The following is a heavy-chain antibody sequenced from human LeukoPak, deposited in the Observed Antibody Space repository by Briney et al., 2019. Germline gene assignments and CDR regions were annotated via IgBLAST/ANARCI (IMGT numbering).Heavy chain of an antibody. Sequence: GGSLRPSCAASGFTFSDYYMSWIRQAPGKGLEWVSYISSSTSTIYYADSVKGRFTISRDNAKNSLYLQMNSLRAEDTAVYYCARGSGSGSYYGYYYYGMDVWGQGTTVTVSS. V-gene: IGHV3-11*01. CDR1: GFTFSDYY. CDR2: ISSSTSTI. J-gene: IGHJ6*02. CDR3: ARGSGSGSYYGYYYYGMDV. D-gene: IGHD3-10*01.